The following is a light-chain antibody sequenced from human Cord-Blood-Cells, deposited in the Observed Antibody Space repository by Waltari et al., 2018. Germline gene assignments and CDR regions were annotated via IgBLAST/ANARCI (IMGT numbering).Light chain of an antibody. V-gene: IGKV1-33*01. CDR3: QQYDNLSLT. CDR1: QDISNY. CDR2: DAS. J-gene: IGKJ4*01. Sequence: DIQMTQSPSSLSASVGDRVTITCQASQDISNYLNWNQQKPGKAPKLLIYDASNLETGVPSRFSGSGSGTDFTFTISSLQPEDIATYYCQQYDNLSLTFGGGTKVEIK.